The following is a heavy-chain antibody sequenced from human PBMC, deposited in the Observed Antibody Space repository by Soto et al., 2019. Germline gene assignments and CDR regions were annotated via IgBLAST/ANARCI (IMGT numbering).Heavy chain of an antibody. CDR1: AYSFTTYH. J-gene: IGHJ5*02. CDR3: ARGDIVLVPASEGKWFDP. V-gene: IGHV1-46*01. Sequence: QVQLVQSGAEVKKPGASVTLSCKASAYSFTTYHIHWVRQAPGQGLEWMGLINPDAGATNYAQRFQGRLRLTRDTSTSTVYMELRSLRFDDTAVYYCARGDIVLVPASEGKWFDPWGQGTLVTVSS. D-gene: IGHD2-2*01. CDR2: INPDAGAT.